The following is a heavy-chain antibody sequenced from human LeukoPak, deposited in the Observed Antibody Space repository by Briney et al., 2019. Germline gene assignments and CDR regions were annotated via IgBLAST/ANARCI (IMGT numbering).Heavy chain of an antibody. CDR1: GYSFTNYW. V-gene: IGHV5-10-1*01. D-gene: IGHD6-19*01. J-gene: IGHJ6*02. CDR2: IDPSDSYT. CDR3: ARRTGFLFGMDV. Sequence: GESLKITCKGSGYSFTNYWITWVRQMPGKGLEWMGKIDPSDSYTNYSPSFQGHVTISADKSISTAYLQWSSLKASDTAMYYCARRTGFLFGMDVWGQGTPVTVSS.